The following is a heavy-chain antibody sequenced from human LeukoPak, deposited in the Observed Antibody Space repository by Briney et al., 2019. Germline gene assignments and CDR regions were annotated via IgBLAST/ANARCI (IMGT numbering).Heavy chain of an antibody. Sequence: SVKVSCKASGGTFSSYAISWVRQAPGQGLEWMGRIIPILGIANCAQKFQGRVTITADKSTSTAYMELSSLRSEDTAVYYCASNPYHSGYSGRENYYGMDVWGQGTTVTVSS. J-gene: IGHJ6*02. D-gene: IGHD3-22*01. CDR3: ASNPYHSGYSGRENYYGMDV. CDR1: GGTFSSYA. CDR2: IIPILGIA. V-gene: IGHV1-69*04.